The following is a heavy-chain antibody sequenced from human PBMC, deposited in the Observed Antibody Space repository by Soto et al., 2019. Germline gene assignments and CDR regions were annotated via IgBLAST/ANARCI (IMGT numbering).Heavy chain of an antibody. Sequence: PGGSLRLSCAASGFTFSDYYMSWIRQAPGKGLEWVSYISSSGSTIYYADSVEGRFTISRDNAKNSLYLQMNSLRAEDTAVYYCARDDVDTAMVLGYYYYYGMDVWGQGTTVTSP. CDR2: ISSSGSTI. CDR1: GFTFSDYY. CDR3: ARDDVDTAMVLGYYYYYGMDV. D-gene: IGHD5-18*01. J-gene: IGHJ6*02. V-gene: IGHV3-11*01.